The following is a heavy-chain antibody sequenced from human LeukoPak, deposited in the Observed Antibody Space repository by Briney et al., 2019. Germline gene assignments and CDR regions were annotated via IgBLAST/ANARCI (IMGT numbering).Heavy chain of an antibody. D-gene: IGHD6-19*01. CDR1: GYSFTSYY. CDR3: ARDSSGWFNPDY. Sequence: ASVKVSCKASGYSFTSYYIHWVRLAPGQGLGWMGVINPSGGSTRYAQKFQGRVTMTRDTSISTAYMELSRLRSDDTAVYYCARDSSGWFNPDYWGQGTLVTVSS. CDR2: INPSGGST. J-gene: IGHJ4*02. V-gene: IGHV1-46*01.